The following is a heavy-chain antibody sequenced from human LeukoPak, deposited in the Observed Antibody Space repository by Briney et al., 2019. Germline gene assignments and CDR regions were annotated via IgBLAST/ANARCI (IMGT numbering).Heavy chain of an antibody. V-gene: IGHV4-38-2*02. CDR3: ARGNTPHAFDI. CDR1: GYSISSGYY. J-gene: IGHJ3*02. CDR2: IYHSGST. Sequence: PSETLSLTCTVSGYSISSGYYWGWIRQPPGKGLEWIGSIYHSGSTYYNPSLKSRVTISVDTSKNQFSLKLSSVTAADTAVYYCARGNTPHAFDIWGQGTMVTVSS.